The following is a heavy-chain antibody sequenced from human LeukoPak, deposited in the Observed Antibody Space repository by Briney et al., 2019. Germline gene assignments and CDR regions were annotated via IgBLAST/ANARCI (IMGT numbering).Heavy chain of an antibody. Sequence: SETLSLTCTVSGGPISTYYWSWLRQPPGKGLELIGYIYYTGSPHYNPSLQSRVTQSVDTSKNQFALRLSSVTAADPAVYHCARHYYDSNGDAFDIWGQGTMVTVSS. CDR1: GGPISTYY. V-gene: IGHV4-59*08. D-gene: IGHD3-22*01. CDR2: IYYTGSP. CDR3: ARHYYDSNGDAFDI. J-gene: IGHJ3*02.